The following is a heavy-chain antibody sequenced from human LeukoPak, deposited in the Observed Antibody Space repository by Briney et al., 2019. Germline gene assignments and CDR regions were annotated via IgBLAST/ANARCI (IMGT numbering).Heavy chain of an antibody. J-gene: IGHJ4*02. CDR1: GFTFSSFA. D-gene: IGHD2/OR15-2a*01. V-gene: IGHV3-64D*09. Sequence: GGSLRLSCSASGFTFSSFAMHWVRQAPGKGREYVAAISRNGGSTYYADSVKGRFTISRDNSKSTLYLQMSSLRAEDTAVYLCVKDLRSDFMGVLSRYLSYWGQGTLVTVSS. CDR3: VKDLRSDFMGVLSRYLSY. CDR2: ISRNGGST.